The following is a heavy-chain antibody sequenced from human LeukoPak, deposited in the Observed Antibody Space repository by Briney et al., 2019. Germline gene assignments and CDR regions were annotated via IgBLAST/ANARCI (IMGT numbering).Heavy chain of an antibody. CDR1: GYTFADYY. CDR3: ARDHSNWNYAPDF. J-gene: IGHJ4*02. CDR2: ISASNGNT. D-gene: IGHD1-7*01. V-gene: IGHV1-18*04. Sequence: ASVKVSCKASGYTFADYYMQWVRQAPGQGLQWLGWISASNGNTNYAQKFRDRVTMSTDTSTGTAYLDVGSLTSDDTAVYYCARDHSNWNYAPDFWGQGTLVIVSS.